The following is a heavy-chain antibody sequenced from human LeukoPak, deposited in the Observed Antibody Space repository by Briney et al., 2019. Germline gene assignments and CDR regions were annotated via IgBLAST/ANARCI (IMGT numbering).Heavy chain of an antibody. CDR2: IYYSGST. D-gene: IGHD6-19*01. Sequence: SETLSLTCTVSGDSISTSKSYWSWIRQPPGKGLEWIGYIYYSGSTNYNPSLKSRVTISVDTSKNQFSLKLSSVTAADTAVYYCARYPVAGTYWFDPWGQGTLVTVSS. J-gene: IGHJ5*02. CDR3: ARYPVAGTYWFDP. CDR1: GDSISTSKSY. V-gene: IGHV4-61*01.